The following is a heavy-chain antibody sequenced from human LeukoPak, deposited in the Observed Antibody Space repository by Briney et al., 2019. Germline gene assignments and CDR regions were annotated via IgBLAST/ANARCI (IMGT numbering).Heavy chain of an antibody. CDR3: ARAPQYYVDSSGSDH. D-gene: IGHD3-22*01. CDR2: IWYDGSNK. J-gene: IGHJ4*02. V-gene: IGHV3-33*01. CDR1: GFMFSNFG. Sequence: PGGSLRLSCAASGFMFSNFGMHWVRQAPGKGLEWVAVIWYDGSNKYYADSVKGRFTVSRDVSKNTAYLQMNSLRAEDTAVYYCARAPQYYVDSSGSDHWGQGTLVTVSS.